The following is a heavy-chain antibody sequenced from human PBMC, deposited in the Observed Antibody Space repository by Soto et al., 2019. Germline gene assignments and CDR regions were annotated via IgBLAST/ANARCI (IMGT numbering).Heavy chain of an antibody. CDR3: ARVYTGTTSVGFDY. CDR2: IYYSGST. J-gene: IGHJ4*02. CDR1: GGSISSGGYY. Sequence: SETLSLTCTVSGGSISSGGYYWSWIRQHPGKGLEWIGYIYYSGSTYYNPSLKSRVTISVDTSKNQFSLKLSSVTAADTAVYYCARVYTGTTSVGFDYWGQGTLVTVSS. V-gene: IGHV4-31*03. D-gene: IGHD1-1*01.